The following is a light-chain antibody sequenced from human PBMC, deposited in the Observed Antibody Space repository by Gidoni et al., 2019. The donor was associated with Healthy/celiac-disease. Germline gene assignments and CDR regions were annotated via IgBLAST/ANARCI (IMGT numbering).Light chain of an antibody. Sequence: DIQMTQSPSSLSASVGDRVTITCRASQNISSYLNWYQQKPGKAPKLLIYAASSLQSGVPSRFSGSGSGTDFTLTISSLQPEDFATYYCQQSYSTFTFXPXTKVDIK. V-gene: IGKV1-39*01. CDR3: QQSYSTFT. CDR1: QNISSY. J-gene: IGKJ3*01. CDR2: AAS.